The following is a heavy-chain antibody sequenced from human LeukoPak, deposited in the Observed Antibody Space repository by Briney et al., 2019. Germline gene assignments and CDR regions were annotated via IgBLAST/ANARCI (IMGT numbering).Heavy chain of an antibody. CDR2: ISGNSSTI. Sequence: GGALRLSCAASGLNFSSYCMTWVRQAPGKGLEWVSYISGNSSTIHYADSVKGRFTICRDNAKNSLYLQMNSLRVEDTAFYYCARDRWFGESLPAHFEYWGQGTLVTVSS. D-gene: IGHD3-10*01. CDR1: GLNFSSYC. CDR3: ARDRWFGESLPAHFEY. V-gene: IGHV3-48*01. J-gene: IGHJ4*02.